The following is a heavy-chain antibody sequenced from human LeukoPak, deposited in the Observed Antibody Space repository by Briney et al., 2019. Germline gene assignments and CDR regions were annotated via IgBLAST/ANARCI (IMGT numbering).Heavy chain of an antibody. CDR3: ANTKRITMIGGAFDI. CDR1: GFTFSRFR. D-gene: IGHD3-22*01. Sequence: PGGSLRLSCAASGFTFSRFRMSWDRQPPGKGLEWIGYIYYTGSTNYNPSLKSRVTILVDTSKNQFSLKLNSVTAADTAVYYCANTKRITMIGGAFDIWGQGTMVTVSS. J-gene: IGHJ3*02. CDR2: IYYTGST. V-gene: IGHV4-59*08.